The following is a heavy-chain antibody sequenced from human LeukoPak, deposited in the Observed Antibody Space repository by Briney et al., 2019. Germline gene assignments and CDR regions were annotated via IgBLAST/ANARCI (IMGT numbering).Heavy chain of an antibody. CDR3: ARSNNGGWGYCDY. V-gene: IGHV3-33*01. CDR2: IWYDGSNK. Sequence: PGGSLRLPCAASGFTFSSYGMHWVRQAPGKGLEWVAVIWYDGSNKYYADSVKGRFTISRDNSKNTLYVQMSSLRAEDTAVYYCARSNNGGWGYCDYWGQGSLVTVSS. J-gene: IGHJ4*02. D-gene: IGHD3-16*01. CDR1: GFTFSSYG.